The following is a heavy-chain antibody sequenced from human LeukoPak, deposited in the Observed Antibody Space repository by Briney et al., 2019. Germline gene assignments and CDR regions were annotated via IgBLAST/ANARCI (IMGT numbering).Heavy chain of an antibody. CDR1: GFTFSSYA. J-gene: IGHJ4*02. V-gene: IGHV3-30*04. Sequence: GGSLRLSCAASGFTFSSYAMNWVRRAPGKGLEWVAVVSYDGSYKYYADSVKGRFTISRDNSKNTLYLQMNSLRAEDTAVYYCARAPGYGAAYYFDYWGQGTLVTVSS. CDR3: ARAPGYGAAYYFDY. D-gene: IGHD1-1*01. CDR2: VSYDGSYK.